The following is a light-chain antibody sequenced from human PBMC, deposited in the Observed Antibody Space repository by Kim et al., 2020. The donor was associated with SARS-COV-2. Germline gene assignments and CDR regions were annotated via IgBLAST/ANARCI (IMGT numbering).Light chain of an antibody. CDR2: DAS. J-gene: IGKJ2*01. CDR3: QQRSNWPPYT. V-gene: IGKV3-11*01. Sequence: SPGDITTLSCRASQSVRSYVAWYQQKPGQAPRLLIYDASNGATGIPARFSGSGSGTDFTLTISSLEPEDFAVYYCQQRSNWPPYTFGQGTKLEI. CDR1: QSVRSY.